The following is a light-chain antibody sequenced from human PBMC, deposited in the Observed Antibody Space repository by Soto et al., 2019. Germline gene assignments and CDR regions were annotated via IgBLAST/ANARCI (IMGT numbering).Light chain of an antibody. CDR2: DAS. J-gene: IGKJ1*01. V-gene: IGKV3-11*01. CDR3: QQRSNWRWT. Sequence: EIVLTQSPATLSLSPGERATLSCRASQSVSSYLAWYQQKPGQAPRLLIYDASNRATGIPARFSGSGSGTEFTLTISSLEPEDFAVYYCQQRSNWRWTFGQGTKVDIK. CDR1: QSVSSY.